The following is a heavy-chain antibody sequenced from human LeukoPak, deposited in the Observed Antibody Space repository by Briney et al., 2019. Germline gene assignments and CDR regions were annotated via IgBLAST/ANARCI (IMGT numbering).Heavy chain of an antibody. V-gene: IGHV3-66*02. CDR1: GFTVSSNY. CDR3: ARTRTYYYDSSGYYYV. Sequence: PGGSLRLSCAASGFTVSSNYMSWVRQAPGKGLEWVSVIYSGGSTYYADSVKGRFTISRDNSKNTLYLQMNSLRAEDTAVYYCARTRTYYYDSSGYYYVWGQGTLVTVSS. J-gene: IGHJ4*02. CDR2: IYSGGST. D-gene: IGHD3-22*01.